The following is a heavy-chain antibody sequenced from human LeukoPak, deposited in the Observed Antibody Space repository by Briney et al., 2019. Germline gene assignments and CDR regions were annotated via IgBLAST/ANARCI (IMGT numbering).Heavy chain of an antibody. Sequence: GASVKVSCKTSGYTFTTYGINLVRQAPGQGLEWMAWISAYNGNTHYAQKFQGRVTMTTDTSTSTAYMELRSLRSDDTAVYYCARGSSIAGRSDCWGQGTLVTVSS. D-gene: IGHD6-6*01. CDR3: ARGSSIAGRSDC. CDR1: GYTFTTYG. CDR2: ISAYNGNT. V-gene: IGHV1-18*04. J-gene: IGHJ4*02.